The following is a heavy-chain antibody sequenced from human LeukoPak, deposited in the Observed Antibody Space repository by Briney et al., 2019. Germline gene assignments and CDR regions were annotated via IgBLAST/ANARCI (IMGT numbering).Heavy chain of an antibody. D-gene: IGHD2-15*01. J-gene: IGHJ6*03. CDR1: GLTFSSYG. CDR2: ISTTGGTT. Sequence: GGSLRLSCAASGLTFSSYGMSWVRQAPGRGLEWVSAISTTGGTTYYADSVRGRFTISRDDSRNTLYLQMNSLRAEDTAIYYCAKNGDRGAYCSGGTCYPYYYYYMDVWGKGTTVTISS. V-gene: IGHV3-23*01. CDR3: AKNGDRGAYCSGGTCYPYYYYYMDV.